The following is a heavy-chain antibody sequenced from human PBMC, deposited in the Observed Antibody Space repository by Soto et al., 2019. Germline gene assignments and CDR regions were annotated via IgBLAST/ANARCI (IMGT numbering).Heavy chain of an antibody. Sequence: GTLSLTCTVSGGSISRSSYSWAWIRQPPGKGLEWIGTLYYSGNTYYNPSLKSRVTISVDTSKNQFSLKLSSVTAADTAVYYCATRQGGSYNWFDPWGQGTLVTVSS. D-gene: IGHD2-15*01. CDR2: LYYSGNT. J-gene: IGHJ5*02. V-gene: IGHV4-39*01. CDR1: GGSISRSSYS. CDR3: ATRQGGSYNWFDP.